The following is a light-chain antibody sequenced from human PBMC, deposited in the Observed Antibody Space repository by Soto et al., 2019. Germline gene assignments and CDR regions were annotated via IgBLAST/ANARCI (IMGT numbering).Light chain of an antibody. CDR2: DVS. CDR1: SSDVGGYNY. J-gene: IGLJ1*01. CDR3: SSYTSSSTPYV. Sequence: QSVLTQPASVSGSPGQSITISCTGTSSDVGGYNYVSWYRQHPGKAPKLMIYDVSNRPSGVSNRFSGSKSGNTASLTISGLQAEDEADYYCSSYTSSSTPYVFGTGTQLTVL. V-gene: IGLV2-14*01.